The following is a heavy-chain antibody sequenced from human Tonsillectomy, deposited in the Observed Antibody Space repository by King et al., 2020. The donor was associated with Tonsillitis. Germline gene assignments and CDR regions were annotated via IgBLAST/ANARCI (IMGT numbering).Heavy chain of an antibody. D-gene: IGHD3-22*01. J-gene: IGHJ4*02. CDR1: GFTFSSYS. V-gene: IGHV3-48*02. CDR2: ISSSSSTI. Sequence: QLVQSGGGLVQPGGSLRLSCAASGFTFSSYSMNWVRQAPGKGLEWVSYISSSSSTIYYADSVKGRFTISRDNAKNSLYLQMNSLRDEDTAVYYCARWTQYYVDSSGYSYYFDFWGQGTLVTVSS. CDR3: ARWTQYYVDSSGYSYYFDF.